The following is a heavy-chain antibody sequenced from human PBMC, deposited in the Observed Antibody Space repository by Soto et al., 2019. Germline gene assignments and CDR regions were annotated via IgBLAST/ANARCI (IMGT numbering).Heavy chain of an antibody. Sequence: PSETLSLTCAVSGDSVSTCYYWAWIRQPPGKGLECIWSIYHSGTTYYNPSLKSRVTISVDTSKNQFSLRLSSVTAADTAVYYCASYGLLGRRQGLDYWGQGTLVTVPQ. J-gene: IGHJ4*02. CDR3: ASYGLLGRRQGLDY. V-gene: IGHV4-38-2*01. D-gene: IGHD3-10*01. CDR1: GDSVSTCYY. CDR2: IYHSGTT.